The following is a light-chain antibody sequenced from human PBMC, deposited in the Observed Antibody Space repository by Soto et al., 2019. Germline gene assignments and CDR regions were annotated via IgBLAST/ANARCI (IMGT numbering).Light chain of an antibody. CDR1: QSVSSN. CDR3: QQYKNWPLT. Sequence: EIVMTQSPATLSVSPGESATLSCRASQSVSSNLAWYQQKPGQTPRLLIHGASTRATRIPGRFSGSGSGTEFTLTISSLQSEDLAVYYCQQYKNWPLTFGGGTKGEIK. V-gene: IGKV3D-15*01. CDR2: GAS. J-gene: IGKJ4*01.